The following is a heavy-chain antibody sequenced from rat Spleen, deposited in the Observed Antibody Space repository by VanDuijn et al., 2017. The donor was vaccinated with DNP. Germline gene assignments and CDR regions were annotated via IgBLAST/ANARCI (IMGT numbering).Heavy chain of an antibody. J-gene: IGHJ2*01. D-gene: IGHD4-3*01. Sequence: EVELVESGGGLVQPGRSLKLSCAASGFTFSNYYMAWVRQAPTKGLEWVASVSHEGSSTYYEDSVKGRFTISRDNAKSTLYLQMDSLRSEDTATYYCASHNSGYFDYWGQGVMATVSS. V-gene: IGHV5-22*01. CDR1: GFTFSNYY. CDR3: ASHNSGYFDY. CDR2: VSHEGSST.